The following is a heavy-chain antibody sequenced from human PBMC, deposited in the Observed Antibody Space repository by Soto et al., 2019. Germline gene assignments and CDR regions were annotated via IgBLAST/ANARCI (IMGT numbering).Heavy chain of an antibody. CDR1: GYSFTSYW. V-gene: IGHV5-51*01. D-gene: IGHD4-4*01. J-gene: IGHJ6*03. CDR2: IYPGDSDT. CDR3: ARSDYSNYYYYYYMDV. Sequence: PGESLKISCKGSGYSFTSYWIGWVRQMPGKGLEWMGIIYPGDSDTRYSPSFQGQVTISADKSISTAYLQWSSLKASDTAMYYCARSDYSNYYYYYYMDVWGKGTMVTVSS.